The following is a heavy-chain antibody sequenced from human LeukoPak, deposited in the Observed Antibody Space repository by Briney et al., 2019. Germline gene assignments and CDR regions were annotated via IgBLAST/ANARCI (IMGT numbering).Heavy chain of an antibody. V-gene: IGHV1-2*02. D-gene: IGHD1-26*01. Sequence: ASVKVSCKASGCTFTGYYMHWVRQAPGQGLEWMGWINPNSGGTNYAQKFQGRVTMTTDTSTSTAYMELRSLRSDDTAVYYCAGGSYNSVGAFDIWGQGTMVTVSS. CDR3: AGGSYNSVGAFDI. J-gene: IGHJ3*02. CDR2: INPNSGGT. CDR1: GCTFTGYY.